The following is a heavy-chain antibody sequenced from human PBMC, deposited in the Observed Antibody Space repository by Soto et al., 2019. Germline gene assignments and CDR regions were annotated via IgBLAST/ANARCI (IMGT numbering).Heavy chain of an antibody. J-gene: IGHJ4*02. CDR1: GYTFTSYA. V-gene: IGHV1-18*01. CDR2: ISAYNGNT. CDR3: ARDFTGWPPDGVDY. D-gene: IGHD3-3*01. Sequence: QVQLVQSGVEVKKPGASVKVSCKASGYTFTSYAISWVQQAPGQGLEWMGWISAYNGNTNYAQNLRGRVTMTTDASTRTAYMELRSLRYDDTAMYYCARDFTGWPPDGVDYWGQGTQVTVSS.